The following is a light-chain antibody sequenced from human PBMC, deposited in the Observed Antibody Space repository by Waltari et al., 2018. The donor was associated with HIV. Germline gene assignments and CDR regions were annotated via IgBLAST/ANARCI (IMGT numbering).Light chain of an antibody. CDR1: QSVLYPSNNKNY. CDR2: WAS. CDR3: QQYYGNPLT. J-gene: IGKJ4*01. V-gene: IGKV4-1*01. Sequence: DIVMTKSPDSLDVSLGETATINCKSSQSVLYPSNNKNYLAWYQQKPGQPPKLLIYWASTRESGVPDRFSGSGSGTDFTLTISNMQAADVAVYYCQQYYGNPLTFGGGTKVEIK.